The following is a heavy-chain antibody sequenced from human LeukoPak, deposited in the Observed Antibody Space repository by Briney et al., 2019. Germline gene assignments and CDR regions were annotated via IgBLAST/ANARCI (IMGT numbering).Heavy chain of an antibody. CDR2: ISSSSSYI. V-gene: IGHV3-21*01. CDR1: GVTFSSYS. Sequence: GGSLRLSCAASGVTFSSYSMNWVRQAPGKGLEWVPSISSSSSYIYYADSVKGRFTISRDNAKNSLYLQMNSLRAEDTAVYYCARAIDTATPVYYYYGMDVWGNGTTVTVSS. J-gene: IGHJ6*04. CDR3: ARAIDTATPVYYYYGMDV. D-gene: IGHD5-18*01.